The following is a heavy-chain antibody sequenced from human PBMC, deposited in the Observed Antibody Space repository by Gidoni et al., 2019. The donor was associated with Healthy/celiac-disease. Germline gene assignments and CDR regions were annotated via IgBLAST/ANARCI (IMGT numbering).Heavy chain of an antibody. J-gene: IGHJ4*02. Sequence: EVQLVESGGGLVQPGGSLRLSCAASGFPFSSYSMNWVRQAPGKGLEWVSYISSSSSTIYYADSVKGRFTISRDNAKNSLYLQMNSLRAEDTAVYYCAREGGIAAAGTDYWGQGTLVTVSS. CDR3: AREGGIAAAGTDY. V-gene: IGHV3-48*01. D-gene: IGHD6-13*01. CDR2: ISSSSSTI. CDR1: GFPFSSYS.